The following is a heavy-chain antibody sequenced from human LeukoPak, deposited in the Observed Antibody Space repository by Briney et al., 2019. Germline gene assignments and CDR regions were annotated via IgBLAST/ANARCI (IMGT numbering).Heavy chain of an antibody. J-gene: IGHJ3*02. CDR1: GYTFTSYY. V-gene: IGHV1-46*01. D-gene: IGHD5-18*01. CDR2: INPSGGST. CDR3: ARGGYSYGPMGDDAFDI. Sequence: ASVKVSCKASGYTFTSYYMHWVRQAPGQGLEWMGIINPSGGSTSYAQKFQGRVAMTRDMSTSTVYMELSSLRSEDTAVYYCARGGYSYGPMGDDAFDIWGQETMVTVSS.